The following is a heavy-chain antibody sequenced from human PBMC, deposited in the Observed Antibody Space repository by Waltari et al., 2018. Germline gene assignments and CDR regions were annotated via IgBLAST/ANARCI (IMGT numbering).Heavy chain of an antibody. Sequence: QVQLQESGPGLVKPSQTLSLTCTVSGGSISSGSYYWSWIRQPAGKGLEWIGRIYTSGSTNYNPSLKSRVTISVDTSKNQFSLKLSSVTAADTAVYYCARRNRYQMLYGGFFNYWGQGTLVTVSS. CDR1: GGSISSGSYY. CDR2: IYTSGST. J-gene: IGHJ4*02. V-gene: IGHV4-61*02. D-gene: IGHD2-2*02. CDR3: ARRNRYQMLYGGFFNY.